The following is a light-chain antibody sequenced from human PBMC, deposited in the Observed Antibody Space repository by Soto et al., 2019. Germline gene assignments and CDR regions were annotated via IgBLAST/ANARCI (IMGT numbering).Light chain of an antibody. Sequence: QPASVSGSPGQSITISCTGASSDGSDYNYVSWYQQHPGKAPKLMIYDVSYRPSGVSNRFSGSKSGNTASLTISGLQAEDEAYYYCSSYTSTNTVVFGGGTKLTVL. CDR1: SSDGSDYNY. V-gene: IGLV2-14*03. J-gene: IGLJ2*01. CDR2: DVS. CDR3: SSYTSTNTVV.